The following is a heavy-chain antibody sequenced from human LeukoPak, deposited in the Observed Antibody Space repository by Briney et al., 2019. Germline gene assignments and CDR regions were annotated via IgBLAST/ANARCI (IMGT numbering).Heavy chain of an antibody. V-gene: IGHV3-53*01. Sequence: GGSLRLSCSASGFTVSSNYMSWVRQAPGKGLEWVSVIYSGGNTYYADSVKGRFTVSRDNSKNTLYLQMNSLRAEDTAVYYCARYDGGSGPFDYWGQGTLVTVSS. CDR1: GFTVSSNY. CDR2: IYSGGNT. J-gene: IGHJ4*02. D-gene: IGHD3-10*01. CDR3: ARYDGGSGPFDY.